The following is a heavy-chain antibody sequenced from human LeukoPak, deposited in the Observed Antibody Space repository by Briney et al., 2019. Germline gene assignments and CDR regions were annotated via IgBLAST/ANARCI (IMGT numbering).Heavy chain of an antibody. CDR3: AREDWGMVRGVIGNWFDP. CDR1: GFTFSCYS. D-gene: IGHD3-10*01. Sequence: GGSLRLSCAASGFTFSCYSMNWVRQAPGKGLEWVSSISSSSSYIYYADSVKGRFTISRDNAKNSLYLQMNSLRAEDTAVYYCAREDWGMVRGVIGNWFDPWGQGTLVTVSS. V-gene: IGHV3-21*01. CDR2: ISSSSSYI. J-gene: IGHJ5*02.